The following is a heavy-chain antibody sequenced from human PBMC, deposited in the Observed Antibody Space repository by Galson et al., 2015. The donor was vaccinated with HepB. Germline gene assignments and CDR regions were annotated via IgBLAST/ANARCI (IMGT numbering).Heavy chain of an antibody. CDR2: ISASGSAT. D-gene: IGHD4-17*01. CDR3: AKGSCGDYAN. Sequence: SLRLSCAASGFTSISYVMSWVRQAPGKGLEWVSTISASGSATYYTDSVKGRFAISRDNSRNTLYLQMNSLRADDTAVYYCAKGSCGDYANWGQGTLVTVSS. V-gene: IGHV3-23*01. J-gene: IGHJ4*02. CDR1: GFTSISYV.